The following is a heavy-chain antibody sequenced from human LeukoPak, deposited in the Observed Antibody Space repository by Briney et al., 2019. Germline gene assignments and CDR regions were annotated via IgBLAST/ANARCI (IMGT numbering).Heavy chain of an antibody. CDR1: GGSISSGDYY. CDR2: IYYNGNT. CDR3: ARGARRFGELFPRFDY. D-gene: IGHD3-10*01. V-gene: IGHV4-30-4*08. Sequence: SETLSLTCTVSGGSISSGDYYWSWIRQPPGKGLEWIGYIYYNGNTYYNPSLKSPVTISVDTSKNQFSLKLSSVTAADTAVYYCARGARRFGELFPRFDYWGQGTLVTVSS. J-gene: IGHJ4*02.